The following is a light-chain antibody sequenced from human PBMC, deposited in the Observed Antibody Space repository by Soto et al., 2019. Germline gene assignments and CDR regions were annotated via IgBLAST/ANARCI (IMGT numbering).Light chain of an antibody. CDR1: QSVLYSSDNKNY. Sequence: DIVMTQSPDSLAVSLGERATINCKSSQSVLYSSDNKNYLAWYQQKPGQPPKLLIYWAFNRESGVPDRISGSESGTDFTLTISSLQAEDVAVYYCQQYYSSPRTFGQGTKVEIK. J-gene: IGKJ1*01. CDR2: WAF. V-gene: IGKV4-1*01. CDR3: QQYYSSPRT.